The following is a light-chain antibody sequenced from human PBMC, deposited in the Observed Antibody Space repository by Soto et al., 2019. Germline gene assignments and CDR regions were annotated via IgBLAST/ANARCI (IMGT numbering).Light chain of an antibody. V-gene: IGKV3-20*01. CDR3: QHYSTSPWT. CDR2: ATS. J-gene: IGKJ1*01. CDR1: QSISCSY. Sequence: EIVLTQSPGTLSLSPGERATLSCRASQSISCSYLAWYQQKPGQPPRLLIYATSRRATGIPGRFSGSASETDFTLTISRLEPEDFAVYYCQHYSTSPWTFGQGTKVEIK.